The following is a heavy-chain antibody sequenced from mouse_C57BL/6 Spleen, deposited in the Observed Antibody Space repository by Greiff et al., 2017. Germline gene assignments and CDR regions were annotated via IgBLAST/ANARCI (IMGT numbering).Heavy chain of an antibody. D-gene: IGHD1-1*01. Sequence: LLESGAELVKPGASVKISCKASGYAFSSYWMNWVKQRPGKGLEWIGQIYPGDGDTNYNGKFKGKATLTADKSSSTAYMQLSSLTSEDSAVYFCARSTTVVSHWYFDVWGTGTTVTVSS. V-gene: IGHV1-80*01. CDR3: ARSTTVVSHWYFDV. CDR1: GYAFSSYW. CDR2: IYPGDGDT. J-gene: IGHJ1*03.